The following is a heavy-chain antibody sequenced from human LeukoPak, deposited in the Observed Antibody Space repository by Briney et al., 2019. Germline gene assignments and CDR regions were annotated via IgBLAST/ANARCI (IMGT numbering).Heavy chain of an antibody. CDR3: ARARDSGYDYGGIFDY. D-gene: IGHD5-12*01. Sequence: TSETLSLTCTVSGGSISSYYWSWIRQPPGKGLEWIGEINHSGSTNYNPSLKSRVTISVDTSKNQFSLKLSSVTAADTAVYYCARARDSGYDYGGIFDYWGQGTLVTVSS. V-gene: IGHV4-34*01. CDR1: GGSISSYY. J-gene: IGHJ4*02. CDR2: INHSGST.